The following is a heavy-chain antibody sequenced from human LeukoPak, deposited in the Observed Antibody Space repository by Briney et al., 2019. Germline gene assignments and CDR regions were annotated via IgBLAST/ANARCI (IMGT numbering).Heavy chain of an antibody. J-gene: IGHJ1*01. V-gene: IGHV4-59*12. D-gene: IGHD3-22*01. Sequence: SETLSLTCTVSGGSISSYYWSWIRQPPGKGLEWSGYIYYSGSTNYNPSLKSRVTISVDTSKNQFSLKLSSVTAADTAVYYCARRSGAVVVITGDEYFQHWGQGTLVTVSS. CDR3: ARRSGAVVVITGDEYFQH. CDR2: IYYSGST. CDR1: GGSISSYY.